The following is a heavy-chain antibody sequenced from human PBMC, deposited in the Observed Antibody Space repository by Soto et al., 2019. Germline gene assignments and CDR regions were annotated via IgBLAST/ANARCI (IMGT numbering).Heavy chain of an antibody. V-gene: IGHV4-34*01. D-gene: IGHD3-9*01. CDR3: ARGVALFDYDILTGYKTGRNYYYYYMDV. Sequence: PSETLSLTCAVYGGSFSGYYWSWIRQPPGKGLEWIGEINHSGSTNYNPSLKSRVTISVDTSKNQFSLKLSSVTAADTAVYYCARGVALFDYDILTGYKTGRNYYYYYMDVWGKGTTVTVSS. CDR2: INHSGST. CDR1: GGSFSGYY. J-gene: IGHJ6*03.